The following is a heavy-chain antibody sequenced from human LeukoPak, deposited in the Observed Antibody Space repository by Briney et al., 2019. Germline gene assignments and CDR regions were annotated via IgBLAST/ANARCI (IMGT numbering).Heavy chain of an antibody. CDR2: ISSSSSYI. J-gene: IGHJ4*02. Sequence: GGSLRLSCAASGFTFSSYSMNWVRQAPGKGLEWVSSISSSSSYIYYADSVKGRFTISRDNAKNSLYLQMNSLRAEDTAVYYCARVMVRGVIRGYYFDYWGQGALVTVSS. V-gene: IGHV3-21*01. CDR3: ARVMVRGVIRGYYFDY. D-gene: IGHD3-10*01. CDR1: GFTFSSYS.